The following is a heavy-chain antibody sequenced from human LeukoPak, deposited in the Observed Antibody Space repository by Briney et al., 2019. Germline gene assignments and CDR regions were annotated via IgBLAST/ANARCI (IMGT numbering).Heavy chain of an antibody. CDR3: ARGITGTSYDY. D-gene: IGHD1-20*01. Sequence: PSETLSLTCTVSGGSISSGGYYWSWIRQHPGKGLEWIGYIYYSGSTYYNPSLKSRVTISVDTSKNQFSLKLSSVTAADTAVYYCARGITGTSYDYWGQGTLVTVSS. J-gene: IGHJ4*02. CDR2: IYYSGST. V-gene: IGHV4-31*03. CDR1: GGSISSGGYY.